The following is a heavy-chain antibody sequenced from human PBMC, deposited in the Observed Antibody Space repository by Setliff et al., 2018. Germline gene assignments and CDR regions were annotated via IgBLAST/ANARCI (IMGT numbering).Heavy chain of an antibody. Sequence: PGGSLRLSCAASGFTFSDYEMSWVRQAPGKGLEWLSYISSRGSTILNADSVKGRFTISRDNAKKSLYLQMNSLRAEDTAVYYCSTELGEWGQGTPVTVSS. J-gene: IGHJ4*02. CDR1: GFTFSDYE. CDR3: STELGE. CDR2: ISSRGSTI. V-gene: IGHV3-48*03. D-gene: IGHD3-16*01.